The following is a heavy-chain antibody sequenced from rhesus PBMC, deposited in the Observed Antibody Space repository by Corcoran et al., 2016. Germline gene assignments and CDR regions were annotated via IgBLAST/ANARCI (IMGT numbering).Heavy chain of an antibody. CDR2: IYGNRGST. CDR3: ARGLWLLQIDD. CDR1: GGSISDSYY. J-gene: IGHJ4*01. V-gene: IGHV4-106*01. Sequence: QVQLQESGPGLVKPSETLSLTCAVSGGSISDSYYLSWIRQPPGKGLAWIGYIYGNRGSTNDNPSLKSRVTISTDTSKNQFSLKLSSVTAADTAVYYCARGLWLLQIDDWGQGVLVTVSS. D-gene: IGHD2-21*01.